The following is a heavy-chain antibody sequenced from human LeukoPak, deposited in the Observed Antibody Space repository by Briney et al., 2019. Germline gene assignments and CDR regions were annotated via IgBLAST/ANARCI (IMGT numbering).Heavy chain of an antibody. CDR3: ARAKSSSPLVSVAN. D-gene: IGHD6-13*01. CDR2: ISANNGHT. Sequence: GASVRVSCKASGYIFTSYGLGWVRQAPGQGLEWMGWISANNGHTHYAQKFQGRLTITRDMSTRTVDMELRSLRSDDTAVYYCARAKSSSPLVSVANWGQGTLVTVCS. CDR1: GYIFTSYG. J-gene: IGHJ4*02. V-gene: IGHV1-18*01.